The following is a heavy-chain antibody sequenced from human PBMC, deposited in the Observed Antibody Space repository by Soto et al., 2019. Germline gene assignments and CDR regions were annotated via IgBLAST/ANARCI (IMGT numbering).Heavy chain of an antibody. V-gene: IGHV4-59*08. CDR3: ARHHDS. J-gene: IGHJ4*02. CDR2: IYYSGST. Sequence: SETLSLTCTVSGSPISSYYWSWIRQPPGKGLEWIGYIYYSGSTNYNPSLKSRVTISVDTSKNQFSLKLSSVTAADTAVYYCARHHDSWGQGTLVNVSS. CDR1: GSPISSYY.